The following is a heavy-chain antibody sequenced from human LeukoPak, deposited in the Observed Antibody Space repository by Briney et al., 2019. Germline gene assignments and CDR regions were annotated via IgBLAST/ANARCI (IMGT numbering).Heavy chain of an antibody. CDR3: ARGAVNSSGWYRLGYFDY. V-gene: IGHV4-59*12. D-gene: IGHD6-19*01. J-gene: IGHJ4*02. CDR1: GGSISSYY. CDR2: IYYSGST. Sequence: SETLSLTCTVSGGSISSYYWSWIRQPPGKGLEWIGYIYYSGSTYYNPSLKSRVTISVDTSKNQFSLKLSSVTAADTAVYYCARGAVNSSGWYRLGYFDYWGQGTLVTVSS.